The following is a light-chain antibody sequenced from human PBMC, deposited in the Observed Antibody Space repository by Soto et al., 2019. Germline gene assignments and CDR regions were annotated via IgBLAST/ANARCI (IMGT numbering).Light chain of an antibody. Sequence: EIVLTQSPGTLSLYPGERATLSCRASQRFNSAYLAWYQKKPGQPPRLLIYASSNRAAGIPDRFSASASGTDFTLTISRLEPEDFAVYYCHHYDDSPWELGQGTKVEIK. CDR2: ASS. CDR1: QRFNSAY. J-gene: IGKJ1*01. V-gene: IGKV3-20*01. CDR3: HHYDDSPWE.